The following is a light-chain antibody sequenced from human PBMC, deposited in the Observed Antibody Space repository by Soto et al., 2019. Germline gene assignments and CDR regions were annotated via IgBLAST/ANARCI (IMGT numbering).Light chain of an antibody. Sequence: QSVLTQPASVSGSPGQSITISCTGTSSDVGGYNYVSWYQQHPGKAPKLMIYDVTNRPSGVSNRFSGSKSGYTASLTISGLPAEDEADYYCSSYTSSSTYVFGTGTKVTVL. CDR1: SSDVGGYNY. CDR2: DVT. CDR3: SSYTSSSTYV. J-gene: IGLJ1*01. V-gene: IGLV2-14*03.